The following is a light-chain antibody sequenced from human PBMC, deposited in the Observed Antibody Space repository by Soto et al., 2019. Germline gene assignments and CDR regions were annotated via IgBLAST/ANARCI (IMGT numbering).Light chain of an antibody. CDR1: QTISSW. CDR3: QQYNSFIWT. CDR2: KAS. Sequence: DIQMTQSPSTLSASVGDRVTIICRASQTISSWLAWYQQKGGRAPKLLISKASILDSGVPSRSSGSGSGTEFNLTISSLQPEDFATYYCQQYNSFIWTFGQGTKVDIK. J-gene: IGKJ1*01. V-gene: IGKV1-5*03.